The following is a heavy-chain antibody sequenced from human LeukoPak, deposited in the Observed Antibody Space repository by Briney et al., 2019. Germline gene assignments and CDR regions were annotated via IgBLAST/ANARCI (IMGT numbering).Heavy chain of an antibody. Sequence: SETLSLTCTVSGGSISSYYWSWIRHLPGKGLEWIGYIYYSVSTNYNPSLKSRVTISVDTSKYQFSLKLSSVTAADTAVYYCASTRVLRYSGSYRFDYWGQGTLVTVSS. J-gene: IGHJ4*02. CDR3: ASTRVLRYSGSYRFDY. CDR1: GGSISSYY. D-gene: IGHD1-26*01. CDR2: IYYSVST. V-gene: IGHV4-59*01.